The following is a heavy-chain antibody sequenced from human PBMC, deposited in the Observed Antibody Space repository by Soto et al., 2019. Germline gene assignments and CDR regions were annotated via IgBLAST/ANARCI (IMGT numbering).Heavy chain of an antibody. Sequence: QVQLQESGPGLVKPSQTLSLTCTVAGGSVSSGAYYWSWIRQHPGKGREWIGYIYYGGSTYYNPSLESRVTISVDTSKNQFSLKLSSVTAADTAVYYCARASVVRGAIWWFDPWGQGTLVTVSS. V-gene: IGHV4-31*03. CDR3: ARASVVRGAIWWFDP. J-gene: IGHJ5*02. D-gene: IGHD3-10*01. CDR2: IYYGGST. CDR1: GGSVSSGAYY.